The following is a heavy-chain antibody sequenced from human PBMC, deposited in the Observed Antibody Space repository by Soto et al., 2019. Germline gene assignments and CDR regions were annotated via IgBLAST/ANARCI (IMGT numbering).Heavy chain of an antibody. CDR3: AKASWSHYDSSGYYHWYYFDY. Sequence: GGSLRLSCAASGFTFSSYAMSWVRQAPGKGLEWVSAISGSGGSTYYADSVKGRFTISRDNSKNTLYLQMNSLRAEDTAVYYCAKASWSHYDSSGYYHWYYFDYWGQGTLVTVSS. CDR2: ISGSGGST. D-gene: IGHD3-22*01. V-gene: IGHV3-23*01. CDR1: GFTFSSYA. J-gene: IGHJ4*02.